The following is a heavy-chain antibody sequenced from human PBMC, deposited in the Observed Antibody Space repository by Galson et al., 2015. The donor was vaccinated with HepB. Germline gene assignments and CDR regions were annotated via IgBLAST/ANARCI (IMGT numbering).Heavy chain of an antibody. J-gene: IGHJ4*02. Sequence: SLRLSCAASGFSFNYYAMSWVRQAPGKGLEWVSAISASGGTTYFTDSVKGRFTISRDNSKNTLYLQMNSLRAEDTAVYYCAKNRGLHYYFDSWGQGTLVSVSS. CDR3: AKNRGLHYYFDS. CDR2: ISASGGTT. CDR1: GFSFNYYA. V-gene: IGHV3-23*01. D-gene: IGHD4-11*01.